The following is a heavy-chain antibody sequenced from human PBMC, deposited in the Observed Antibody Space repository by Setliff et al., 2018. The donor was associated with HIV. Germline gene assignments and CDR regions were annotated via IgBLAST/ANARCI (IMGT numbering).Heavy chain of an antibody. CDR2: IIPMHGIP. V-gene: IGHV1-69*10. J-gene: IGHJ4*02. CDR3: ARARRMALHPGPGGYSSSSVGLDY. Sequence: ASVKVSCKASGGTFSSYAISWVRQAPGQGLEWKGVIIPMHGIPNSAQKFQGRVTITTDESTSTAYMELSSLRSEDTAVYYCARARRMALHPGPGGYSSSSVGLDYWGQGTLVTVSS. D-gene: IGHD6-6*01. CDR1: GGTFSSYA.